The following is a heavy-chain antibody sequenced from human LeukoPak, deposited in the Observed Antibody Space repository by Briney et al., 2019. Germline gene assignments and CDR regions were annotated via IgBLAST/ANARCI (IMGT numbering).Heavy chain of an antibody. J-gene: IGHJ4*02. CDR1: GFTFSSYS. CDR2: ISSSSSTI. CDR3: ARDTHIYCGGDCYPFDY. D-gene: IGHD2-21*02. V-gene: IGHV3-48*01. Sequence: GGSLRLSCAASGFTFSSYSMNWGRQAPGKGLEWVSYISSSSSTIYYADSVKGRFTISRDNAKNSLYLQMNSLRAEDTAVYYCARDTHIYCGGDCYPFDYWGQGTLVTVSS.